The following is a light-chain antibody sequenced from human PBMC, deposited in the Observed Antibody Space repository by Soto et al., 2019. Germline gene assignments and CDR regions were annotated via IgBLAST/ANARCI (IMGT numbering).Light chain of an antibody. J-gene: IGLJ1*01. Sequence: QSVLTQPASVSGSPGQSITISCTGTSSDIGTYNFVSWYQQHPGKAPKLMIYDVTNRPSGVSNRFSGSKSGNTASLTISGLQAEDEADYSCSSYTASESYVFGGGTKLTVL. CDR2: DVT. V-gene: IGLV2-14*03. CDR1: SSDIGTYNF. CDR3: SSYTASESYV.